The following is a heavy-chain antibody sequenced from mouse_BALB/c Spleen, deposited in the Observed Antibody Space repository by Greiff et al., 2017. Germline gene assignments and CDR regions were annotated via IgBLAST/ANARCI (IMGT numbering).Heavy chain of an antibody. Sequence: VNLVESGPGLVAPSQSLSITCTVSGFSLTSYGVHWVRQPPGKGLEWLGVIWAGGSTNYNSALMSRLSISKVNSKSQVFLKMNSLQTDDTAMYYCARDHRYDFDYWGQGTTLTVSS. D-gene: IGHD2-14*01. CDR1: GFSLTSYG. CDR2: IWAGGST. J-gene: IGHJ2*01. CDR3: ARDHRYDFDY. V-gene: IGHV2-9*02.